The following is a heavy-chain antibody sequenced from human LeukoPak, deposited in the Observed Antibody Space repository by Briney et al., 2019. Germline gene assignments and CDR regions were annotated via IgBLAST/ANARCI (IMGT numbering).Heavy chain of an antibody. CDR3: ARLPPRGAFDI. CDR2: INHSGST. D-gene: IGHD3-10*01. J-gene: IGHJ3*02. V-gene: IGHV4-4*02. Sequence: SETLSLTCAVSGGSISSSNWWSWVRQPPGKGLEWIGEINHSGSTNYNPSLKSRVTISVDTFKNQFSLKLSSVTAADTAVYYCARLPPRGAFDIWGQGTMVTVSS. CDR1: GGSISSSNW.